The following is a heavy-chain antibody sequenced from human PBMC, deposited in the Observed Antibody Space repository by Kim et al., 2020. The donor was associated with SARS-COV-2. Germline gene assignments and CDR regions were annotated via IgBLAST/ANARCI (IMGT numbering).Heavy chain of an antibody. V-gene: IGHV1-46*01. J-gene: IGHJ4*02. D-gene: IGHD5-18*01. CDR3: ARAVDTVHRYFDY. Sequence: AQKFPGRVTMTRDTSTSTVYMELSSLRSEDTTVYYCARAVDTVHRYFDYWGQGTLVTVSS.